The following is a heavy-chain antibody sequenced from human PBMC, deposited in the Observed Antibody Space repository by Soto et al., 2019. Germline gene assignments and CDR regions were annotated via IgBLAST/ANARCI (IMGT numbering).Heavy chain of an antibody. CDR1: GCSISGSY. Sequence: KTXETLSLTCGVSGCSISGSYWSWIRQSPGKGLEWLGYVYYTGSTNYSPSLRSRVSISVDTSKNEFSLRLSSVTAADTAVYFCARSVAVPGAHIDYWGQGTQVTVSS. CDR2: VYYTGST. CDR3: ARSVAVPGAHIDY. D-gene: IGHD6-19*01. V-gene: IGHV4-59*01. J-gene: IGHJ4*02.